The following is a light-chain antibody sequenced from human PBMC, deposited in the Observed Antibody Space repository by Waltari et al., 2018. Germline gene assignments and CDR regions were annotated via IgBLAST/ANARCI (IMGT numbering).Light chain of an antibody. V-gene: IGKV3-20*01. Sequence: LTQSPGTASLSPGERVTLSCRASQSVGSSSLAWYQQKPGQAPRLVIYRASRRATGIPDRFSGSGSGTDFSLTISRLETEDFAVYYCQQHGTLPATFGQGTKVEIK. CDR1: QSVGSSS. CDR3: QQHGTLPAT. CDR2: RAS. J-gene: IGKJ1*01.